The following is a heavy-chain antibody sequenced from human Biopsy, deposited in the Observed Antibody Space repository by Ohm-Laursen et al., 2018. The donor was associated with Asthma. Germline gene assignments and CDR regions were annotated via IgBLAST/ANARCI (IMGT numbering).Heavy chain of an antibody. J-gene: IGHJ4*02. Sequence: LSLTCAASGFTFSHYNMNWVRQAPGKGLGWVSSITDTSRYIKYADSVKGRFTISRDNSRNTLHLEMNSLRAEDTAVYFCAKEVFPGWELRRGPDSWGQGTLVTVSS. V-gene: IGHV3-21*01. CDR2: ITDTSRYI. CDR1: GFTFSHYN. CDR3: AKEVFPGWELRRGPDS. D-gene: IGHD1-26*01.